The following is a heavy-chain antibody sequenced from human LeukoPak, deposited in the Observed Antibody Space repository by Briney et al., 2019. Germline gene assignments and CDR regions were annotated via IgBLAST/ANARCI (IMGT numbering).Heavy chain of an antibody. D-gene: IGHD3-10*01. J-gene: IGHJ6*03. CDR1: GGPTSSYY. Sequence: PSETLSLTCTVSGGPTSSYYWSWIRQPPGKGLEWIGYIYYSGSTNYNPSLKSRVTISVDTSKNQFSLKLSSVTAADTAVYYCARGPSITMVRGGQWYYYMDVWGKGTTVTISS. CDR3: ARGPSITMVRGGQWYYYMDV. V-gene: IGHV4-59*01. CDR2: IYYSGST.